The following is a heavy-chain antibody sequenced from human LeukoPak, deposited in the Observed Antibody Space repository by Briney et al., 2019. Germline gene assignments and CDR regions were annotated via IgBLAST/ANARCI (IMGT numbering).Heavy chain of an antibody. CDR2: IYSGGST. D-gene: IGHD1-26*01. V-gene: IGHV3-66*04. J-gene: IGHJ3*02. CDR3: AKPRDSIVGTTTPTRLATLDI. CDR1: GFTVSSNY. Sequence: SGGSLRLSCAASGFTVSSNYMSWVRQAPGKGLEWVSVIYSGGSTYYADSVKGRFTISRDNSKNTLYLQMNSLRAEDTAVYYCAKPRDSIVGTTTPTRLATLDIWGQGTMVTVSS.